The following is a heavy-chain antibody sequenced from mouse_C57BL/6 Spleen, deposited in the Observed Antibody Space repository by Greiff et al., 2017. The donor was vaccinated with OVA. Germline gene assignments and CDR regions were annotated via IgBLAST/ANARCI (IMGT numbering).Heavy chain of an antibody. D-gene: IGHD1-1*01. Sequence: VMLVESGAELVKPGASVKISCKASGYAFSSYWMNWVKQRPGKGLEWIGQIYPGDGDTNYNGKFKGKATLTADKSSSTAYMQLSSLTSEDSAVYFCAREDGSRGAYWGQGTLVTVSA. V-gene: IGHV1-80*01. CDR3: AREDGSRGAY. J-gene: IGHJ3*01. CDR1: GYAFSSYW. CDR2: IYPGDGDT.